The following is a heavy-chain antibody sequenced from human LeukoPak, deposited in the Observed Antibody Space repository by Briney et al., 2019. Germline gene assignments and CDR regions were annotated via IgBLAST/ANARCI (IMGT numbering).Heavy chain of an antibody. CDR1: GFSFNTYS. CDR3: TSRYCSTSNCYSFDN. CDR2: ISSTSAHI. V-gene: IGHV3-21*01. J-gene: IGHJ3*02. D-gene: IGHD2-2*01. Sequence: PGGSLRLSCAASGFSFNTYSMNWVRQAPGKGLEWVSSISSTSAHIFYADSVKGRFSISRDNAKNSLYLQMNSLRVEDTAVYYCTSRYCSTSNCYSFDNWGQGTMVTVSS.